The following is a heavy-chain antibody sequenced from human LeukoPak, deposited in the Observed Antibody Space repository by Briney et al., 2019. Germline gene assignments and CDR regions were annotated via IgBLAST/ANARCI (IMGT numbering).Heavy chain of an antibody. J-gene: IGHJ4*02. CDR3: ARDSGYYYDSSGYYSFDY. D-gene: IGHD3-22*01. CDR2: IYYSGST. Sequence: PSETLSLTCTVSGGSISSSSYYWGWIRQPPGKGLEWIGSIYYSGSTYYNPSLKSRVTISVDTSKNQFSLKLSSVTAADTAVYYCARDSGYYYDSSGYYSFDYWGQGTLVTVSS. CDR1: GGSISSSSYY. V-gene: IGHV4-39*07.